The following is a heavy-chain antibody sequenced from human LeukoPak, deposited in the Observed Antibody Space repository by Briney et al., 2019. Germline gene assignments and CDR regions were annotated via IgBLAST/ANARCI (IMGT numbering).Heavy chain of an antibody. CDR2: ISDSGVTT. D-gene: IGHD6-19*01. Sequence: GGYLRLSCAASGFTFSDYAMGWVRQAPGKGLEWVSAISDSGVTTYYADSVKGRFTISRDNSKSTLYLQMNSLRAGDTAVYYCAQLSSGFSSGWYYFHFWGQGTLVTVSS. CDR1: GFTFSDYA. J-gene: IGHJ4*02. CDR3: AQLSSGFSSGWYYFHF. V-gene: IGHV3-23*01.